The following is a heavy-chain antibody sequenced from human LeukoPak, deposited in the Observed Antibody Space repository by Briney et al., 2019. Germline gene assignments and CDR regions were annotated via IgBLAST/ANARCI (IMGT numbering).Heavy chain of an antibody. CDR3: AKGYYDYVWGSYRFGSDY. CDR1: GFVFSSYW. J-gene: IGHJ4*02. D-gene: IGHD3-16*02. V-gene: IGHV3-7*05. Sequence: GGSLRLSCAASGFVFSSYWMSWVRQAPGRGLEWVANIKHDGSGKYYVDSVKDRFTISRDSSKNSLYLLMNSLRTEDTALYYCAKGYYDYVWGSYRFGSDYWGQGTLVTVSS. CDR2: IKHDGSGK.